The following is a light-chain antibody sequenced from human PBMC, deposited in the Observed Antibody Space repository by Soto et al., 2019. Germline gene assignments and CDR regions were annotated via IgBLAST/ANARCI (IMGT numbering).Light chain of an antibody. V-gene: IGKV1-17*03. CDR2: PAP. CDR1: QDISNS. Sequence: DIQMTQSPSAMSASVGDRVTITCRASQDISNSLAWLQQRPGKVPKRLIYPAPSLQSGVPSRFSGSRSGTEFHLTISSLQPEDFATYYCLQHTTFPWTFGQGTKVEIK. CDR3: LQHTTFPWT. J-gene: IGKJ1*01.